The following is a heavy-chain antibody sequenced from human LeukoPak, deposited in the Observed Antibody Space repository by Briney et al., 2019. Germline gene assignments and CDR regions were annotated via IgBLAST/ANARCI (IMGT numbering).Heavy chain of an antibody. CDR3: ARSILNSGCSCCWYYFDY. D-gene: IGHD2-15*01. CDR2: IYCSGGT. J-gene: IGHJ4*02. Sequence: SETLSLTCTVSGGPLNPYYWSWMPQPPGKGLEGIGYIYCSGGTDYNPSLKSPVTISVDTSKNQFAVKLSSATAADTAVYYLARSILNSGCSCCWYYFDYLGQGTLVTVSS. CDR1: GGPLNPYY. V-gene: IGHV4-59*01.